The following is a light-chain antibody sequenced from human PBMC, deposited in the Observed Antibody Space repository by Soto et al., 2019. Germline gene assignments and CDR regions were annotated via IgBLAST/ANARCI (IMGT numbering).Light chain of an antibody. Sequence: QSVLTQPPSVSAAPGQRGTISCSGSSSHIGSSYVSWYRQLQGTAPKLLIYETDKRTTGTPERFSGSKSGTSATLGITGLQTRDEADYYCGTWDSSLSAWVFGGGTKLTVL. CDR3: GTWDSSLSAWV. CDR2: ETD. J-gene: IGLJ3*02. V-gene: IGLV1-51*01. CDR1: SSHIGSSY.